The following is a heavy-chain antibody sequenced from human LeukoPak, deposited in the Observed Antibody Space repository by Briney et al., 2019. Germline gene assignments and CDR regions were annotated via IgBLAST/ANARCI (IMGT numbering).Heavy chain of an antibody. CDR1: GLTFSRFA. J-gene: IGHJ4*02. CDR2: ISGSGDTT. V-gene: IGHV3-23*01. CDR3: AKGHSAHGTGFDY. Sequence: GGSLRLSCAASGLTFSRFAMSWVRQAPGKGLEWVSTISGSGDTTYYADSVKGRFTISRDNLKNTLYVEMNSVRVEDTAVYYCAKGHSAHGTGFDYWGQGTLVIVSS. D-gene: IGHD1-1*01.